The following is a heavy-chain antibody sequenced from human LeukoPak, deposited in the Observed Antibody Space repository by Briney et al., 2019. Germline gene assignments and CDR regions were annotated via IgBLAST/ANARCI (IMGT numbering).Heavy chain of an antibody. J-gene: IGHJ1*01. CDR1: GVSISSSNSY. CDR3: ATQTGSGLSTLP. V-gene: IGHV4-39*01. D-gene: IGHD3-10*01. Sequence: ASETLSLTCTVSGVSISSSNSYWGWIRQPPGKGLEWIASIYYTGNTYYNTSLKSRVTISIESSKNQISLRLTSVTATDTAMYYCATQTGSGLSTLPGGQGTLVTVSS. CDR2: IYYTGNT.